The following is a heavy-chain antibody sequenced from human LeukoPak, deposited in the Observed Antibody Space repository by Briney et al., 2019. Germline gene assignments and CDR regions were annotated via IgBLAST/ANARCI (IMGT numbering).Heavy chain of an antibody. CDR1: GFTFSSYS. J-gene: IGHJ3*02. V-gene: IGHV3-21*01. Sequence: GGSLRLSCAGSGFTFSSYSMNWVRQAPGKGLEWVSSISSSSSYIYYADSVKGRFTISRDNAKNSLYLQMNSLRAEDTAVYYCARVSGQNAFDIWGQGTMVTVSS. CDR3: ARVSGQNAFDI. CDR2: ISSSSSYI.